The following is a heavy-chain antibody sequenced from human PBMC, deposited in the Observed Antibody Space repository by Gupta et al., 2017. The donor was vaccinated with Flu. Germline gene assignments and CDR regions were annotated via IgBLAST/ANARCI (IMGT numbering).Heavy chain of an antibody. CDR3: ARSGQGWFDP. CDR1: GGSISNYY. CDR2: FYNIGRI. J-gene: IGHJ5*02. V-gene: IGHV4-59*08. Sequence: QVQLQESGPGLVKPSETLSLTCTVSGGSISNYYWSWIRQPPWKGLEWIGYFYNIGRINYNPSLKSRVTISIDTSKNQISLNLRSVTAADTAVYYCARSGQGWFDPWGQGILVTVSS.